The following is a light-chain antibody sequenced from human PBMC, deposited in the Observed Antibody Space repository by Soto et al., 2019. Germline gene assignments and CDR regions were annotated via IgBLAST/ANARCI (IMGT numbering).Light chain of an antibody. CDR3: QQYNNWPPIT. Sequence: EIVIPQSPATLSVSPGARATLSCSASQSVSSNLAWYQQKPGQAPRLLIYGASTRATGIPARFSGSGSGTEFTLTISSLQSEDFAVYYCQQYNNWPPITFGQGTRLEIK. CDR1: QSVSSN. J-gene: IGKJ5*01. CDR2: GAS. V-gene: IGKV3-15*01.